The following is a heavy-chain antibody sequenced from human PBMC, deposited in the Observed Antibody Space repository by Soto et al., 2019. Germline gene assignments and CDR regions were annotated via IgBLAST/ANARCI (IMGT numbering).Heavy chain of an antibody. CDR3: AIASLDCRSGSCFARWFDP. J-gene: IGHJ5*02. V-gene: IGHV4-59*11. CDR1: GDSISSLY. CDR2: IYYSGST. Sequence: QVHLQESGPGLVKPSETLSLTCTVSGDSISSLYWSWIRQPPGTGLEWIGDIYYSGSTSYNPSLKSRVTISVDTSKNQFSLKLSSVTAADTAVYYCAIASLDCRSGSCFARWFDPWGQGTLVTVSS. D-gene: IGHD2-2*01.